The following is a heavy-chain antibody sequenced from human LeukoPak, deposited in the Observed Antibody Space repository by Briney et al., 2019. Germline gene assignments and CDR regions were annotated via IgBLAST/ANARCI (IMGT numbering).Heavy chain of an antibody. Sequence: ASVKVSCKASGYTFTGYYMHWVRQAPGQGLEWMGWINPNSGGTNYAQKFQGRVTMTRDTSISTAYMELSRLRSDDTAVYYCARVRAAAGTDWFDPWGQGTLATVSS. CDR2: INPNSGGT. D-gene: IGHD6-13*01. J-gene: IGHJ5*02. V-gene: IGHV1-2*02. CDR3: ARVRAAAGTDWFDP. CDR1: GYTFTGYY.